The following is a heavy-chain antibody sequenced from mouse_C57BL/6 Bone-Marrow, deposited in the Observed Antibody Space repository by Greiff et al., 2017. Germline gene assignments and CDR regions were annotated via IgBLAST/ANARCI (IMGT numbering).Heavy chain of an antibody. CDR1: GYTFTEYT. CDR2: FYPGSGSI. CDR3: ARHEVGDYGNYPYYAMDY. V-gene: IGHV1-62-2*01. J-gene: IGHJ4*01. D-gene: IGHD2-1*01. Sequence: QVQLQQSGAELVKPGASVKLSCKASGYTFTEYTIHWLKQRSGQGLAWIWWFYPGSGSIKYNEKFKDKATLTADKSSSTVYMELSRLTSEDSAVYFCARHEVGDYGNYPYYAMDYWGQGTSVTVSS.